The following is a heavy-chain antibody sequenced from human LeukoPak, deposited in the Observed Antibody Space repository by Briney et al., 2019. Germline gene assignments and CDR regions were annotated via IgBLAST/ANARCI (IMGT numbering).Heavy chain of an antibody. CDR1: GFTFSHYY. Sequence: AGGSLRLSCAASGFTFSHYYMSWVRQAPGKGLEWVANIKQDGSEKYYVDSMMGRFTISRDNAKNSLYLEMNSLRAEDTAVYYCARRYCSSVSCYNLDYWGQGTLVTVSS. CDR2: IKQDGSEK. J-gene: IGHJ4*02. CDR3: ARRYCSSVSCYNLDY. V-gene: IGHV3-7*01. D-gene: IGHD2-2*02.